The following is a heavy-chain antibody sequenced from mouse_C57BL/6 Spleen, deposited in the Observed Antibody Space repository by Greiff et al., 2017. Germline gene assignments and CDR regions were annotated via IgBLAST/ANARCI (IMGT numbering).Heavy chain of an antibody. D-gene: IGHD2-5*01. CDR2: IDPSDSDT. J-gene: IGHJ3*01. CDR3: ARSNYSNYFAY. CDR1: GYTFTSYW. Sequence: QVQLQQPGAELVKPGASVKLSCKASGYTFTSYWMQWVKQRPGQGLEWIGEIDPSDSDTTYNQTFKGKATLTVDTSSSTAYMQLSSLTSEDSAVYYCARSNYSNYFAYWGQGTLVTVSA. V-gene: IGHV1-50*01.